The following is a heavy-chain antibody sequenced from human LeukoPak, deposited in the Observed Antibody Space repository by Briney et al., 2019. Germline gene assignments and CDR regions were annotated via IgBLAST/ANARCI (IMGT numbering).Heavy chain of an antibody. J-gene: IGHJ4*02. D-gene: IGHD3-10*01. CDR3: AKDSSPYYGSGSYSPGDYYFDY. CDR1: GFTFDDYA. Sequence: GGSLRLSCAASGFTFDDYAMHWVRQAPGKGLEWVSGISWNSGSIGYADSVKGRFTISRDNAKNSLYLQMNSLRAGDTALYYCAKDSSPYYGSGSYSPGDYYFDYWGQGTLVTVSS. CDR2: ISWNSGSI. V-gene: IGHV3-9*01.